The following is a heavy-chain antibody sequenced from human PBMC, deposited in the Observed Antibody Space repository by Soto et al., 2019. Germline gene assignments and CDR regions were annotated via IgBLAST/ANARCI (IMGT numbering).Heavy chain of an antibody. D-gene: IGHD2-2*01. Sequence: GASVKVSCKASGGIFSSYAISWVRQAPGQGLEWMGGIIPMFGTAKYAQKFQGRVSITADESTSTAYMELSSLISEDTAVYYCASCSSTSCRAYFYYYGMDVWGQGTTVTVSS. CDR1: GGIFSSYA. J-gene: IGHJ6*02. CDR2: IIPMFGTA. CDR3: ASCSSTSCRAYFYYYGMDV. V-gene: IGHV1-69*13.